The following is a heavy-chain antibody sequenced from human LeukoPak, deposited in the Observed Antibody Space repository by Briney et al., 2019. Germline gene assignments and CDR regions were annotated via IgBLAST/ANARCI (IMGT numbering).Heavy chain of an antibody. CDR1: GFTFRNYG. V-gene: IGHV3-48*01. CDR3: ARDVYCSGGSCLYYFDY. Sequence: PGGSLRLSCAASGFTFRNYGMHWVRQAPGKGLEWVSYISSSSSTIYYADSVKGRFTISRDNAKNSLYLQMNSLRAEDTAVYYCARDVYCSGGSCLYYFDYWGQGTLVTVSS. D-gene: IGHD2-15*01. CDR2: ISSSSSTI. J-gene: IGHJ4*02.